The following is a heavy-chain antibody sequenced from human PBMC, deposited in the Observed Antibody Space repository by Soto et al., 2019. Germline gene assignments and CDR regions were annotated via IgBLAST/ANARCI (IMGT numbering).Heavy chain of an antibody. CDR2: LSYTGSA. D-gene: IGHD6-19*01. Sequence: QLQLQESGPGLVKSSETLSLTYTVSDDSISSAGYFWVWIRQPPGQGLEWIGTLSYTGSANYNPSLKSRVTISVDTSKKQLSLKLTSVTAADTAIYYCARRKQWLAQGWGYGMDVWGQGTTVTVSS. CDR1: DDSISSAGYF. CDR3: ARRKQWLAQGWGYGMDV. V-gene: IGHV4-39*01. J-gene: IGHJ6*02.